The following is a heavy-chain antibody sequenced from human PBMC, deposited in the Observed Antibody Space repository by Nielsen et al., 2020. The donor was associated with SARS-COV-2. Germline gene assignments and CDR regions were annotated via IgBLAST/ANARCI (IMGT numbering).Heavy chain of an antibody. Sequence: GGSLRLSCAASGFTFDDYAMHWVRQAPGKGLEWVSGISWNSGSIGYADSVKGRFTISRDDSKNTLYLHMNSLRADDTAVYYCAKQRTFTFSNDAFDIWGQGTMVTVSS. CDR2: ISWNSGSI. D-gene: IGHD2-2*01. CDR1: GFTFDDYA. CDR3: AKQRTFTFSNDAFDI. J-gene: IGHJ3*02. V-gene: IGHV3-9*01.